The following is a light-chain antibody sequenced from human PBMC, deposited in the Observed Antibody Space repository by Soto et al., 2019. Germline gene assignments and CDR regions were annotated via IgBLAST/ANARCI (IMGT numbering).Light chain of an antibody. CDR2: LAS. V-gene: IGKV2-28*01. Sequence: DIVVTQSPLSLPVTPGDPAXXXXXSXXXXLHINGYNYLDWYXXKQGQXXQXXIYLASNRASGVPDRFSGSGSGTDFTMEISRVEAEDVGVYYCMQALQTSITFGQGTRLEI. CDR1: XXXLHINGYNY. J-gene: IGKJ5*01. CDR3: MQALQTSIT.